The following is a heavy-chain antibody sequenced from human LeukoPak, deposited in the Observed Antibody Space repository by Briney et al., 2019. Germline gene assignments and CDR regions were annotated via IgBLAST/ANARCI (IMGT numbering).Heavy chain of an antibody. D-gene: IGHD3-9*01. V-gene: IGHV3-21*01. CDR3: ARENRLYDILTGYYYYFDY. Sequence: GGSLRLSCAASGFIFSSYSMNWVRQAPGKGLEWVSSISSSSSYIYYADSVKGRFTISRDNAKNSLYLQMNSLRAEDTAVYYCARENRLYDILTGYYYYFDYWGQGTLVTVSS. CDR1: GFIFSSYS. J-gene: IGHJ4*02. CDR2: ISSSSSYI.